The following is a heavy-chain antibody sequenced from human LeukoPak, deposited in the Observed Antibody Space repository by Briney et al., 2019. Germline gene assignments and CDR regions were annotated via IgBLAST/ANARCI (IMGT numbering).Heavy chain of an antibody. CDR2: MNPNSGNT. V-gene: IGHV1-8*01. J-gene: IGHJ5*02. D-gene: IGHD1-1*01. CDR1: GYTFTSYD. Sequence: ASVKVSCKASGYTFTSYDINWVRQATGQGLEWMGWMNPNSGNTGYAQKFQGRVTMTRNTSISTAYMELSSLRSEDTAVYYCARKPPNVGWFDPWGQGTLVTVSS. CDR3: ARKPPNVGWFDP.